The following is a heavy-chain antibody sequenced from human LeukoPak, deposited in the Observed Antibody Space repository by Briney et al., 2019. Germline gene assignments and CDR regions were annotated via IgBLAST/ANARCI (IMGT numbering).Heavy chain of an antibody. D-gene: IGHD5-24*01. Sequence: GGSLRLSCAASGFTFSIYGMHWLRQAPGKGLEWVAYIRYDGSEKYYAESLKGRLTISRDNSKNTLYLQMSSLRAEDTALDYCARSTRARYFDLWGRGTLVTVSS. V-gene: IGHV3-30*02. CDR3: ARSTRARYFDL. CDR1: GFTFSIYG. J-gene: IGHJ2*01. CDR2: IRYDGSEK.